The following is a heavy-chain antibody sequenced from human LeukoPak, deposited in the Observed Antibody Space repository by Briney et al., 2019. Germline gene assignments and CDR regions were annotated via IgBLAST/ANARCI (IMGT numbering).Heavy chain of an antibody. J-gene: IGHJ3*02. CDR3: ARGEYVISGSRNDAFDI. CDR2: INPEWGVT. D-gene: IGHD3-22*01. Sequence: SVTVSYKASRYTVPQYYLQWVRPPPGQRREGVGWINPEWGVTKYAQKFQGRVTMARDTSSSTPYMEISRLRSDDTAVYCRARGEYVISGSRNDAFDIWGQGTMVTVSS. CDR1: RYTVPQYY. V-gene: IGHV1-2*02.